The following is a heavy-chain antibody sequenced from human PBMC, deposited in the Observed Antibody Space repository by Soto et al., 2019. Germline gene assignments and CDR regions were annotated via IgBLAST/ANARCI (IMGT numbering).Heavy chain of an antibody. CDR1: GFTFSSYG. Sequence: GGSLRLSCAASGFTFSSYGMHWVRQAPGKGLVWVSHIHSDGTSTSYADSVKGRFTISRDNAKNTLSLQMNSLRAEDTAVYYCVRGSPVVAAGTSVRWGQGILVTVSS. CDR2: IHSDGTST. CDR3: VRGSPVVAAGTSVR. V-gene: IGHV3-74*01. D-gene: IGHD6-13*01. J-gene: IGHJ4*02.